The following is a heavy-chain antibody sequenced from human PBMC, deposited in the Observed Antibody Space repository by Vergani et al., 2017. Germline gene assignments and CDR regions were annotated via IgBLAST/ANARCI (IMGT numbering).Heavy chain of an antibody. CDR2: IYYSGST. D-gene: IGHD1/OR15-1a*01. V-gene: IGHV4-59*12. Sequence: VQLLESGPGLVKPSETLSLTCTVSGGSISSYYWSWIRQPPGKGLEWIGYIYYSGSTNYNPSLKSRVTISVDTSKNSLYLQMNSLRAEDTAVYYCARVGWNNNRYYYYYMDVWGKGTTVTVSS. J-gene: IGHJ6*03. CDR1: GGSISSYY. CDR3: ARVGWNNNRYYYYYMDV.